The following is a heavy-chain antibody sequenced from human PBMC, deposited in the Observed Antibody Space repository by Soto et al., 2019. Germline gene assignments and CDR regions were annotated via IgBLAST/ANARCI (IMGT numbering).Heavy chain of an antibody. CDR3: ARDVGYNWNLIDY. D-gene: IGHD1-20*01. CDR2: VNAGNGNT. Sequence: QVQLVQSGAEVKKPGASVKVSCTASGYTFTSYAIHWVRPAPGQRLEWMGWVNAGNGNTKYSPKLQGRVTITRDTSASTAYMELSSLRSEDTAVYYCARDVGYNWNLIDYWGQGTLVTVSS. J-gene: IGHJ4*02. V-gene: IGHV1-3*01. CDR1: GYTFTSYA.